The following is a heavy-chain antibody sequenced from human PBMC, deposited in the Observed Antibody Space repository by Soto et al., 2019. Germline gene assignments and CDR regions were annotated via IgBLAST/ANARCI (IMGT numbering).Heavy chain of an antibody. V-gene: IGHV3-9*01. CDR3: AKDNGRITMVRGENWFDP. CDR1: GFTFDDYA. J-gene: IGHJ5*02. D-gene: IGHD3-10*01. CDR2: ISWNSGSI. Sequence: EVQLVESGGGLVQPGRSLRLSCAASGFTFDDYAMHWVRQAPGKGLEWVSGISWNSGSIGYADSVKGRFTISRDNAKNSLYLQMNSLRAEDTALYYCAKDNGRITMVRGENWFDPWGQGTLVTVSS.